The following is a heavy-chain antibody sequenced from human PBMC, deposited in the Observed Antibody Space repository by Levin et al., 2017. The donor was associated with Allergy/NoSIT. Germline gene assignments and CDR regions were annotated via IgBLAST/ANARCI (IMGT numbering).Heavy chain of an antibody. D-gene: IGHD3-10*01. CDR3: LRNGVPSYFDS. CDR2: IYLRGSS. Sequence: SETLSLTCAVSGASISSSDWWTWVRQPPGKGLEWFGEIYLRGSSSYNPSLMSRATISVDKSQNQFSLRLRSVTAADTALYYCLRNGVPSYFDSWGQGTLVTVSS. V-gene: IGHV4-4*02. J-gene: IGHJ4*02. CDR1: GASISSSDW.